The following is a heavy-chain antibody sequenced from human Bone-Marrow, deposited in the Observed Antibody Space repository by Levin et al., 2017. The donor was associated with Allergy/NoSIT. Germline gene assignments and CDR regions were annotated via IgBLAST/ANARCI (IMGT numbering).Heavy chain of an antibody. Sequence: SETLSLTCTVSGGSVSSTTDYWTWIRHHPGTGLEWIGYIYHSGSTYYHPSLNIRAAISVDTSNNQFSLKLTSVTAADTAVYYCAKVSMFRGVIDSWGQGTLVIVSS. D-gene: IGHD3-10*01. J-gene: IGHJ4*02. CDR3: AKVSMFRGVIDS. CDR2: IYHSGST. V-gene: IGHV4-31*03. CDR1: GGSVSSTTDY.